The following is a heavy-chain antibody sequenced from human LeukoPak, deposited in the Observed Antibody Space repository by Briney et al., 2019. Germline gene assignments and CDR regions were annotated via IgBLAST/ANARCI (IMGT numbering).Heavy chain of an antibody. Sequence: PSETLSLTCTVSGGSISSGGYYWSWIRQHPGKGLEWIGYIYYSGSTYYNPSLKSRVTISADTSKNQFSLKLSSVTAADTAVYYCARAMGSGYYDYYYYYGMDVWGQGTTVTVSS. CDR2: IYYSGST. CDR1: GGSISSGGYY. CDR3: ARAMGSGYYDYYYYYGMDV. D-gene: IGHD3-3*01. V-gene: IGHV4-31*03. J-gene: IGHJ6*02.